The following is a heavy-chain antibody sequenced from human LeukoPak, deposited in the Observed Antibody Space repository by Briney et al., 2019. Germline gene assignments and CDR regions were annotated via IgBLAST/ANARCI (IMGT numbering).Heavy chain of an antibody. Sequence: GGSLRLSCAASGFTFSNAWMSWVRQVPGKGLEWVGRIKRKSDGGTTDYAAPVKGRFTISRDDSKNTLYLQMNSLKSEDTAVYYCTTELDVRPNHYWGQGTLVTVSS. D-gene: IGHD1-14*01. CDR3: TTELDVRPNHY. V-gene: IGHV3-15*01. CDR2: IKRKSDGGTT. CDR1: GFTFSNAW. J-gene: IGHJ4*02.